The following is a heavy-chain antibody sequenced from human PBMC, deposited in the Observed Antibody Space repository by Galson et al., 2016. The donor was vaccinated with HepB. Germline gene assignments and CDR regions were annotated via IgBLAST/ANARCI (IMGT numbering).Heavy chain of an antibody. CDR3: ARNMLRAAYFDY. CDR1: GFTFSNYA. J-gene: IGHJ4*02. D-gene: IGHD2-15*01. V-gene: IGHV3-48*02. Sequence: SLRLSCAASGFTFSNYAMSWVRQAPGKGLEWVSYITGSSDFIKYADSVKGRFTVSRDNAKNSVYLHMNSLRDEDTAVYFCARNMLRAAYFDYWSQGTLVTVSS. CDR2: ITGSSDFI.